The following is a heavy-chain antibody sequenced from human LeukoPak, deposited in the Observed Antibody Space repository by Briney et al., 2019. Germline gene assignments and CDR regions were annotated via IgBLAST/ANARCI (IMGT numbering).Heavy chain of an antibody. J-gene: IGHJ6*02. D-gene: IGHD1-1*01. CDR1: GGTFTSYT. Sequence: ASVKVSCKASGGTFTSYTISWVRQAPGQRLEWMGRIIPSLGIANYAQKFQGRVTITADNSTSTDYMELSSLRSEDTAVYYCARCVFMDDWNDVGKYYYYGMDVWGQGTTVTVSS. V-gene: IGHV1-69*02. CDR3: ARCVFMDDWNDVGKYYYYGMDV. CDR2: IIPSLGIA.